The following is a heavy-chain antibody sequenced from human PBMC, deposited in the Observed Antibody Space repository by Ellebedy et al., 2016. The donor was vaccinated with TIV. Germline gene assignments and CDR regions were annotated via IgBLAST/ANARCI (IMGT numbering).Heavy chain of an antibody. CDR1: GFTVSSYF. CDR2: IYNDGGT. CDR3: ARDPRGGGDYGDNYIDP. D-gene: IGHD4-17*01. J-gene: IGHJ5*02. Sequence: GESLKISCAASGFTVSSYFMNWVRQTPGKGLEWVSVIYNDGGTNYTDSVKGRFTISRDSSKNTLYLQMNSLRAEDTAVYYCARDPRGGGDYGDNYIDPWGQGTLVTVSS. V-gene: IGHV3-66*01.